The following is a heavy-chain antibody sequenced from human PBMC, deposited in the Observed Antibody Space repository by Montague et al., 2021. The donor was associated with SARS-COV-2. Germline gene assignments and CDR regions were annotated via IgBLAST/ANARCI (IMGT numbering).Heavy chain of an antibody. CDR2: IYASGNT. CDR3: ARFPTSYYYDSKAAPATPDAFDI. J-gene: IGHJ3*02. D-gene: IGHD3-22*01. V-gene: IGHV4-4*07. CDR1: GGSISNYY. Sequence: SETLFLTCTVSGGSISNYYWSWIRQPAGKGLEWIGRIYASGNTNYNPSLKSRVTMSVDTSKDQFSLKLSSVTAADTAVYYCARFPTSYYYDSKAAPATPDAFDIWGQGTMVTVSS.